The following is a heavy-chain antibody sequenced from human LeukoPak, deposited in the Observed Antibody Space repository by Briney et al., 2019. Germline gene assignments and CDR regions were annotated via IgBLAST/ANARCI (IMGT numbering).Heavy chain of an antibody. CDR3: ARLGYSSGSDY. CDR1: GDTFSGYY. J-gene: IGHJ4*02. V-gene: IGHV1-2*02. D-gene: IGHD6-19*01. CDR2: INPNSGGT. Sequence: ASVKVSCKASGDTFSGYYMHWVRQAPGQGLEWMGWINPNSGGTNYAQKFQGRVTMTRDTSISTAYMEMRRLRSDDTAVYYCARLGYSSGSDYWGQGTLVTVSS.